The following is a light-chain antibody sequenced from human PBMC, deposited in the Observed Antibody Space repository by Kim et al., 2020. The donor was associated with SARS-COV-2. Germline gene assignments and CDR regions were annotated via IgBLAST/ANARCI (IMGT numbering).Light chain of an antibody. CDR3: QKYNDAPRT. CDR1: QGIGSY. Sequence: DFQMTQSPSSLSASVGDRVTITCRASQGIGSYLAWYQQKPGKVPKLLIYAAYGLQSGVPSRFSGSGSGTDFTLTINSLQPEDVATYYCQKYNDAPRTFGPGTKVEMK. V-gene: IGKV1-27*01. J-gene: IGKJ1*01. CDR2: AAY.